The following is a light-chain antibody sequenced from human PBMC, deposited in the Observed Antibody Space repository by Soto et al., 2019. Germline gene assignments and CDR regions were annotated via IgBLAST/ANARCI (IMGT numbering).Light chain of an antibody. J-gene: IGKJ4*01. Sequence: DIQMTQSPSSLSASVGDRVTITCRASQGIRNALGWYQQNPGKAPKRLIYAASSLQSGVPSRFSGSGSGTEFTLTISSLQPEDFATYYCLQHNSYPLLTFGGGTKVEIK. CDR2: AAS. CDR3: LQHNSYPLLT. V-gene: IGKV1-17*01. CDR1: QGIRNA.